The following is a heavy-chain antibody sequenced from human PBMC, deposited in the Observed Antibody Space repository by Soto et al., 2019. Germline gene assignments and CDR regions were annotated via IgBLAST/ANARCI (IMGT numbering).Heavy chain of an antibody. CDR1: GFTFSSYA. D-gene: IGHD5-12*01. CDR3: ARVAVEMATIHVFDY. J-gene: IGHJ4*02. CDR2: ISYDGSNK. V-gene: IGHV3-30-3*01. Sequence: QVQLVESGGGVVQPGRSLRLSCAASGFTFSSYAMHWVRQAPGKGLEWVAVISYDGSNKYYADSVKGRFTISRDNSKNPLYMQVKSLRAEDTAVYYCARVAVEMATIHVFDYWGQGTLVTVSS.